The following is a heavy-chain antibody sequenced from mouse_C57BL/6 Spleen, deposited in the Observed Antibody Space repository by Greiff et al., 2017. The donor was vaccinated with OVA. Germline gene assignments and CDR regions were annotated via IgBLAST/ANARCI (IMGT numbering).Heavy chain of an antibody. CDR1: GFTFSSYG. V-gene: IGHV5-6*01. CDR3: ARYYGSSPYYYAMDY. J-gene: IGHJ4*01. CDR2: ISSGGSYT. D-gene: IGHD1-1*01. Sequence: EVKLVESGGDLVKPGGSLKLSCAASGFTFSSYGMSWVRQTPDKRLEWVATISSGGSYTYYPDSVKGRFTISRDNAKNTLYLQMSSLKSEDTAMYYCARYYGSSPYYYAMDYWGQGTSVTVSS.